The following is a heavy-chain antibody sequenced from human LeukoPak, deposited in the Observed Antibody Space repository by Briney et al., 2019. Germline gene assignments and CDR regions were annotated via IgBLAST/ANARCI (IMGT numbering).Heavy chain of an antibody. CDR3: ARQVGALYDAFDI. J-gene: IGHJ3*02. CDR1: GYTFTSYD. V-gene: IGHV7-4-1*02. CDR2: INTNTGNP. Sequence: ASVKVSCKASGYTFTSYDINWVRQAPGQWLEWMGWINTNTGNPTYAQGFTGRFVFSLDTSVSTAYLQISSLKAEDTAVYYCARQVGALYDAFDIWGQGTMVTVSS. D-gene: IGHD3-10*01.